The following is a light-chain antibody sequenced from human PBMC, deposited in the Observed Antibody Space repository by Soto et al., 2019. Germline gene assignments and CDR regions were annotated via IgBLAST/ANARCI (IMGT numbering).Light chain of an antibody. Sequence: ETVMTQSPATLSVSPGEGATLSCRASQTINNNLAWYQQKPGQAPRLLIYGASRRATGVPARFSGSGSGTDFTLTIGSLEPEDFAVYYCQQRSNWPVTFGQGTRLEIK. V-gene: IGKV3-11*01. CDR3: QQRSNWPVT. J-gene: IGKJ5*01. CDR2: GAS. CDR1: QTINNN.